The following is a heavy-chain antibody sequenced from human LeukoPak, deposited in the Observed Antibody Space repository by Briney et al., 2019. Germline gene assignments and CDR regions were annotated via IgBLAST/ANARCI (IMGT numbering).Heavy chain of an antibody. CDR2: IYPGDSDT. Sequence: ASVKVSCKASGGTFSSYAISWVRQMPGKGLEWMGIIYPGDSDTRYSPSFQGQVTISADKSISTAYLQWSSLKASDTAMYYCARHLAVGATGQADYWGQGTLVTVSS. CDR1: GGTFSSYA. V-gene: IGHV5-51*01. J-gene: IGHJ4*02. D-gene: IGHD1-26*01. CDR3: ARHLAVGATGQADY.